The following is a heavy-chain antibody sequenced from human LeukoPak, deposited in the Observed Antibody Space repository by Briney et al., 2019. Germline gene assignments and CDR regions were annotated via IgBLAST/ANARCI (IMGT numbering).Heavy chain of an antibody. CDR1: GFTVSSNY. J-gene: IGHJ4*02. CDR3: ASNLGMATTPVDY. Sequence: GRTLRLSCAASGFTVSSNYMSWVRQAPATGLEWVSVIYSGGSTYYADSVKGRFTISRDNSKNTLYLQMNSLRAEDTAVYYCASNLGMATTPVDYWGQGTLVTVSS. D-gene: IGHD5-24*01. V-gene: IGHV3-66*01. CDR2: IYSGGST.